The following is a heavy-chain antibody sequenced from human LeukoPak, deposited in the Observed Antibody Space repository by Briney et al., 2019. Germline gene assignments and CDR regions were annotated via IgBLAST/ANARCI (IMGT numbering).Heavy chain of an antibody. CDR1: GGSISSGDYY. Sequence: SQTLSLTCTVSGGSISSGDYYWSWIRQHPGNGLEWIGNIYYGGTTYYNPSLKSRVTISVDTSKNQFSLRLSSVTAADTAVYYCARGPEGDYDAFDIWGQGTMVTVSS. V-gene: IGHV4-31*03. J-gene: IGHJ3*02. CDR3: ARGPEGDYDAFDI. CDR2: IYYGGTT. D-gene: IGHD1-26*01.